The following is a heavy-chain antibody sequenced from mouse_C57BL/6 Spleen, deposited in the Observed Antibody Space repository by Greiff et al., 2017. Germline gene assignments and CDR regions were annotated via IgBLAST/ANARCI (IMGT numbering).Heavy chain of an antibody. V-gene: IGHV1-82*01. J-gene: IGHJ2*01. CDR1: GYAFSSSW. CDR3: ARFSGDYYYYFDY. Sequence: QVQLQQSGPELVKPGASVKISCKASGYAFSSSWMNWVKQRPGKGLEWIGRIYPGDGDTNYNGKFKGKATLTADKSSSTAYMQLSSLTSEDSAVYFCARFSGDYYYYFDYWGQGTTLTVSS. CDR2: IYPGDGDT. D-gene: IGHD2-13*01.